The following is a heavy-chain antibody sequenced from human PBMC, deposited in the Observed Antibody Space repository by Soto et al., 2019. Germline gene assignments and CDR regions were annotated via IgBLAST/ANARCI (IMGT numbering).Heavy chain of an antibody. D-gene: IGHD3-22*01. J-gene: IGHJ4*02. V-gene: IGHV4-59*01. CDR3: ARVVSYYDSSGSRSFYFFAY. CDR2: IYYSGST. Sequence: SETLSLTCTVSGGSISSYYWSWIRQPPGKGREWIGYIYYSGSTNYNPSLKSRVTISVDTSKNQFSLKLSSVTAADTAVYYCARVVSYYDSSGSRSFYFFAYWGQGTLVTGSS. CDR1: GGSISSYY.